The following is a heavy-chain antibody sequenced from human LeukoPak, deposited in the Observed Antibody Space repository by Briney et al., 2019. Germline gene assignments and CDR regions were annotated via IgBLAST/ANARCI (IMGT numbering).Heavy chain of an antibody. J-gene: IGHJ3*01. Sequence: NPSETLSLTCTVSGGSISSYYWSWIRQPAGKGLERIGRIYTRGSTNYNPCLKSPVTMSVDTSKNQLPLKLSSVTAADTAVYYCARDPIWFGELSEWGQGTMVTVSS. CDR1: GGSISSYY. CDR2: IYTRGST. D-gene: IGHD3-10*01. V-gene: IGHV4-4*07. CDR3: ARDPIWFGELSE.